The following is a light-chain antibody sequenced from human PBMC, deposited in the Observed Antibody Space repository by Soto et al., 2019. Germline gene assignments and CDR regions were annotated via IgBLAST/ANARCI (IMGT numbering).Light chain of an antibody. J-gene: IGLJ1*01. Sequence: QSVLTQPASVSGSPGQAITISCTGTSSDVGTYNLVSWYQHHQGKAPKLMIYEGSKRTSGVSNRFSGSKSGNTASLTISGLQAEDEADYYCCSYAGSSTYVFGTGTKLTVL. V-gene: IGLV2-23*01. CDR3: CSYAGSSTYV. CDR2: EGS. CDR1: SSDVGTYNL.